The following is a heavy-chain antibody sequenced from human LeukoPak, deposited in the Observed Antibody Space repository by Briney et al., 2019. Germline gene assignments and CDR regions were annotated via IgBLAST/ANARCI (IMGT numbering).Heavy chain of an antibody. D-gene: IGHD2-2*01. V-gene: IGHV3-30*03. CDR3: ARDSCSSPGCFDL. Sequence: GGSLRLSCAASGFTFSSYGMHWVRQAPGKGLEWVAVITYDGNNKYYADSVKGRFTISRDNSKNTLDLQMSSLRAEDTAMYYCARDSCSSPGCFDLWGQGTLVTVSS. CDR1: GFTFSSYG. J-gene: IGHJ4*02. CDR2: ITYDGNNK.